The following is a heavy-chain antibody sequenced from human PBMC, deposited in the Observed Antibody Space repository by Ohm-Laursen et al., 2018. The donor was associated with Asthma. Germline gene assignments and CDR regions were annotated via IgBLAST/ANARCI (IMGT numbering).Heavy chain of an antibody. J-gene: IGHJ6*02. CDR1: GFTFSSYA. CDR2: ISGSGGST. CDR3: ARDPRIYVWGSYRYFYYGMDV. D-gene: IGHD3-16*02. V-gene: IGHV3-23*01. Sequence: SLRLSCAASGFTFSSYAMSWVRQAPGRGLEWVSAISGSGGSTYYADSVKGRFTISRDNSKNTLYLQMNSLRAEDTAVYYCARDPRIYVWGSYRYFYYGMDVWGQGTTVTVSS.